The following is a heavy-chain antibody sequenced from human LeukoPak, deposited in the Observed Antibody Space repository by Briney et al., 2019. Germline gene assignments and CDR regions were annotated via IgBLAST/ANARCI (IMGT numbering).Heavy chain of an antibody. J-gene: IGHJ5*02. CDR2: IHYSGAT. V-gene: IGHV4-59*12. D-gene: IGHD6-13*01. Sequence: PSETLSLTCTVSGGSINYDYWSWIRQSPGKRLEWIGYIHYSGATNYSPSLNSRVTISVDTSKNQFSLKLSSVTAADTAVYYCARMGIRYSSSWYGGPSNWFDPWGQGTLVTVSS. CDR1: GGSINYDY. CDR3: ARMGIRYSSSWYGGPSNWFDP.